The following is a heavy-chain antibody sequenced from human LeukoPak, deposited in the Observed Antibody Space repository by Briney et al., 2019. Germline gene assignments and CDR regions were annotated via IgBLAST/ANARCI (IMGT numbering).Heavy chain of an antibody. Sequence: ASVNVSCKASGYTFTSYGISWVRQAPGQGLEWMGWISAYNGNTNYAQKLQGRVTMTTDTSTSTTYMELSSLRSEDTAVYYCAKFRDSYGRNYWGQGTLVTVSS. V-gene: IGHV1-18*01. CDR3: AKFRDSYGRNY. J-gene: IGHJ4*02. CDR2: ISAYNGNT. D-gene: IGHD3-10*01. CDR1: GYTFTSYG.